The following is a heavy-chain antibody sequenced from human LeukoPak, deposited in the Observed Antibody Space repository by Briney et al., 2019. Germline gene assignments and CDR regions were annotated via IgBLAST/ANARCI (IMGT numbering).Heavy chain of an antibody. CDR2: VSYDGSIN. V-gene: IGHV3-30-3*01. CDR1: GFTFSSHA. D-gene: IGHD2-2*02. Sequence: GGSLRLSCAASGFTFSSHAMHWVRQAPGKGLEWVAFVSYDGSINSYADFVKGRFTISRDNSKNTLYLQMNSLRAEDTAVYFCARDLSRTYTVDYWGQGTLVTVS. CDR3: ARDLSRTYTVDY. J-gene: IGHJ4*02.